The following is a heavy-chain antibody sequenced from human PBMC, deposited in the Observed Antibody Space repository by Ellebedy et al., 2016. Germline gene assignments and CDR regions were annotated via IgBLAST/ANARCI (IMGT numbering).Heavy chain of an antibody. J-gene: IGHJ4*02. CDR3: ARLGDCSSSRCLGGFDY. CDR2: IYPGDSDT. Sequence: GESLKISCKGSGYRFTSNWIGWVRQMPGKVLEWMGIIYPGDSDTRYSPSFQGQVTISADKSISTAYVQWSSLKASDTAMYYCARLGDCSSSRCLGGFDYWGQGTLVTVSS. V-gene: IGHV5-51*01. D-gene: IGHD2-2*01. CDR1: GYRFTSNW.